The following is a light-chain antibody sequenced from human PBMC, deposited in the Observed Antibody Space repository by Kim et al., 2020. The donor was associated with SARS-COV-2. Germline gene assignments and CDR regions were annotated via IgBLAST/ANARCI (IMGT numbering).Light chain of an antibody. CDR1: KLGDKY. V-gene: IGLV3-1*01. CDR3: QAWDSSTAV. J-gene: IGLJ2*01. Sequence: VSPGKTASITGSGDKLGDKYACWYQQKPGQSPVLVIYQDSKRPSGIPERFSGSNSGNTATLTISGTQAMDEADYYCQAWDSSTAVFGGGTKLTVL. CDR2: QDS.